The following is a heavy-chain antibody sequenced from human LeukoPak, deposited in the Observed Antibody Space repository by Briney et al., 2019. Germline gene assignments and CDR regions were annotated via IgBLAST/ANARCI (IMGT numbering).Heavy chain of an antibody. V-gene: IGHV3-11*01. Sequence: GGSLRLSCAASGFTFSDYYMSWIRQAPGKGLEWVSYISSSGSTIYYADSVKGRFTISRDNAKSSLYLQMNSLRAEDTAVYYCARDGLVTEDYYYYYGMDVWGQGTTVTVSS. CDR3: ARDGLVTEDYYYYYGMDV. J-gene: IGHJ6*02. CDR2: ISSSGSTI. D-gene: IGHD2-21*02. CDR1: GFTFSDYY.